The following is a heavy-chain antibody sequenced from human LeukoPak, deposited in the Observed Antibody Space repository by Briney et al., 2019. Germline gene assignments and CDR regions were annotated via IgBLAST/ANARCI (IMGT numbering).Heavy chain of an antibody. D-gene: IGHD3-22*01. CDR1: GFTFSSYW. V-gene: IGHV3-7*01. CDR2: IKQDGSEK. Sequence: PGGSLRLSCAASGFTFSSYWMSWVRQAPGKGLEWVANIKQDGSEKYYVDSVKGRFTISRDNAKNSLYLQMNSLRAEDTAVYYCARDVYYDPPVDAFDIWGQGTMVIVSS. J-gene: IGHJ3*02. CDR3: ARDVYYDPPVDAFDI.